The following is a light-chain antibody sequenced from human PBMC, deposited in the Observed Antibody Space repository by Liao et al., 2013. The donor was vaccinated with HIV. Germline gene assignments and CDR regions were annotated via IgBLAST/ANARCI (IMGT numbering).Light chain of an antibody. V-gene: IGLV3-1*01. J-gene: IGLJ3*02. CDR1: ALPKQY. Sequence: SYELTQPPSVSVSPGQTASITCSGDALPKQYAYWYQQKPGQAPVLVIYHDTKRPSGIPERFSGSNSGNTATLTISGTQAMDEADYYCQAWDSSTGVFGGGTKLTVL. CDR2: HDT. CDR3: QAWDSSTGV.